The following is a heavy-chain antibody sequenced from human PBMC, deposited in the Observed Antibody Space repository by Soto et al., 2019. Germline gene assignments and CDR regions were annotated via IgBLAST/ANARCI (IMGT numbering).Heavy chain of an antibody. CDR2: ISSTSTYI. Sequence: EVQLVESGGGLAKPGGSLRLSCAASGFLFNSYGMNWVRLSPGRGLEWISSISSTSTYIEYADSVKGRFIISRDNAENSLFLQLNSLRAEYTDVYYCTRDRSPGMGFPDFDFWGQGALVTVSS. CDR1: GFLFNSYG. J-gene: IGHJ4*02. V-gene: IGHV3-21*01. CDR3: TRDRSPGMGFPDFDF.